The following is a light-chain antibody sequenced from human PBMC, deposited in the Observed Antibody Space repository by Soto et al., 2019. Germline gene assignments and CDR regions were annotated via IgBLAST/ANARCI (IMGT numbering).Light chain of an antibody. V-gene: IGKV1-39*01. J-gene: IGKJ5*01. CDR3: QQRHMWPIT. Sequence: DIQMTQSPSSLSASVGDRLTITCRASQSISSYLNWYQKKPGKAPKLLIYAASSLQSGVPSRFSGSGSGTDFTLTISSLEPEDSAVYYCQQRHMWPITFGQGTRLEIK. CDR2: AAS. CDR1: QSISSY.